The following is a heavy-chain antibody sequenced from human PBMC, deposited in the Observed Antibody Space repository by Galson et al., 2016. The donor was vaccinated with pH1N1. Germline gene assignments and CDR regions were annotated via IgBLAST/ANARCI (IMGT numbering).Heavy chain of an antibody. CDR3: ASAPRLGELELGDVFDI. D-gene: IGHD3-10*01. V-gene: IGHV3-11*01. CDR2: ISSSGYTI. Sequence: SLRLSCAASGFTFSDYYMTWIRRAPGKGLEWGSYISSSGYTIFYTDSVKGQFTISRDNAKNSLYLQMNSLRAEDTAVYYCASAPRLGELELGDVFDIWGQGTMDTVSS. J-gene: IGHJ3*02. CDR1: GFTFSDYY.